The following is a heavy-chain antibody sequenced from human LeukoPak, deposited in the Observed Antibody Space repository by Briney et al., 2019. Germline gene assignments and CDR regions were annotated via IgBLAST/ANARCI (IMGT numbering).Heavy chain of an antibody. D-gene: IGHD3-10*01. Sequence: GGSLRLSCAASGFTFSDYAMNWVRQAPGKGLELEWVSSISSGGYKNYADSVKGRFTISRDKAKNSLFLQLNSLRAEDTAVYYCAKGYGSGNYYADYWGQGTLVTVSS. CDR2: ISSGGYK. CDR3: AKGYGSGNYYADY. CDR1: GFTFSDYA. V-gene: IGHV3-69-1*01. J-gene: IGHJ4*02.